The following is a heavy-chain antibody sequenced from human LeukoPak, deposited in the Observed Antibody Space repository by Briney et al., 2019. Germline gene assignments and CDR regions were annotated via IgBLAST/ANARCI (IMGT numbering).Heavy chain of an antibody. Sequence: GGSLRLSCAASGFTFTTRWMTWVRQAPGKGLEWVAHIKEDGTEKDYVDSVKGRFTISRDNAKNSLYLQMNSLRAEDTAVYYCARDTITAMVAGAYYYYMDVWGKGTTVTVSS. V-gene: IGHV3-7*01. J-gene: IGHJ6*03. CDR3: ARDTITAMVAGAYYYYMDV. CDR2: IKEDGTEK. CDR1: GFTFTTRW. D-gene: IGHD5-18*01.